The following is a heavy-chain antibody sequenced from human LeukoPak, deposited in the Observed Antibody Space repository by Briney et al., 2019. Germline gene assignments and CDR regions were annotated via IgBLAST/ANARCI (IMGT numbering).Heavy chain of an antibody. V-gene: IGHV4-59*01. D-gene: IGHD3-10*01. CDR2: VHYSGST. CDR1: GGSISSSY. Sequence: PSETLSLTCIVSGGSISSSYWSWIRQPPGKGLEWIGYVHYSGSTNYNPSLKSRVTISVDTSKNQFSLKLTSVTAADTAVYYCARGGLSYYYGSSSFDYWGQGTLVTVSS. J-gene: IGHJ4*02. CDR3: ARGGLSYYYGSSSFDY.